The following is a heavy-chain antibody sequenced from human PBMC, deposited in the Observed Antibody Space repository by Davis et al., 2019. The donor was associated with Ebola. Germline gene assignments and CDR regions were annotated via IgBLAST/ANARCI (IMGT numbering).Heavy chain of an antibody. J-gene: IGHJ4*02. Sequence: PGGSLRLSCAGSGFTFSTYAMSWVRQAPGKGLEWVSDMSGSGDSVYYADSVKGRFTISRDNSKNTLYLQMNSLRVEDTVVYYCAKRVRVAALGPSSFEYWGQGTLVTVSS. V-gene: IGHV3-23*01. CDR3: AKRVRVAALGPSSFEY. D-gene: IGHD6-13*01. CDR1: GFTFSTYA. CDR2: MSGSGDSV.